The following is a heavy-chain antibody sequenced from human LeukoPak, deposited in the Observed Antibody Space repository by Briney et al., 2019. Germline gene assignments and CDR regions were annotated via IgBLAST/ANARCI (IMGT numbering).Heavy chain of an antibody. D-gene: IGHD1-26*01. CDR1: GFTFSSYG. CDR2: ISGSGGST. J-gene: IGHJ6*04. CDR3: ARDLLRLSPMDV. Sequence: QSGGSLRLSCAASGFTFSSYGMSWVRQAPGKGLEWVSAISGSGGSTYYADSVKGRFTISRDNSKNTLYLQMNSLRAEDTAVYYCARDLLRLSPMDVWGKGTTVTISS. V-gene: IGHV3-23*01.